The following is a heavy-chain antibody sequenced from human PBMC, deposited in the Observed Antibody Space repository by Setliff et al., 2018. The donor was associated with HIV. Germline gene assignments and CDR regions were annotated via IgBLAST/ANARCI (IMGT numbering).Heavy chain of an antibody. CDR2: INHSGST. Sequence: PSETLSLTCTVSNGSINSGSYYWGWIRQPPGKGLEWIGEINHSGSTNYNPSLKSRVTISLDTSKNQFSLNLRSVTAADTAVYYCARGDGYRGNDAYYDSGMDVWGQGITVTVSS. J-gene: IGHJ6*02. CDR3: ARGDGYRGNDAYYDSGMDV. CDR1: NGSINSGSYY. D-gene: IGHD5-12*01. V-gene: IGHV4-39*07.